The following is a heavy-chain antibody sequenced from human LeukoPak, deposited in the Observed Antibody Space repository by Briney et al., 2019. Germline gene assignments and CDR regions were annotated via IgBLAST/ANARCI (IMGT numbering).Heavy chain of an antibody. CDR1: GFTFSSYE. CDR3: AKDIYGGNWPNDY. CDR2: ISSSSTYI. Sequence: GGSLRLSCAASGFTFSSYEMNWVRQAPGKGLEWVSSISSSSTYIYYADSVKGRFTISRDNAKNSLYLQMNSLRAEDTAVYYCAKDIYGGNWPNDYWGQGTLVTVSS. D-gene: IGHD4-23*01. J-gene: IGHJ4*02. V-gene: IGHV3-21*01.